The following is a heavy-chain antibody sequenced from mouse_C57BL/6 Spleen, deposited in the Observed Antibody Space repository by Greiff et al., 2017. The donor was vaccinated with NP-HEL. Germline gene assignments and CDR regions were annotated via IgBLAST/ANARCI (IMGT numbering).Heavy chain of an antibody. CDR3: ARSYYYGSSPYYYAMDY. CDR1: GYAFTNYF. Sequence: VQLQQSGAELVKPGTSVKVSCKASGYAFTNYFIEWVKQRPGQRLEWIGVINHGSGGTNYKEKVKGKATLTADKSSSTAYMQLSSLTAEDSAVYFCARSYYYGSSPYYYAMDYWGQGTSVTVSS. CDR2: INHGSGGT. D-gene: IGHD1-1*01. V-gene: IGHV1-54*01. J-gene: IGHJ4*01.